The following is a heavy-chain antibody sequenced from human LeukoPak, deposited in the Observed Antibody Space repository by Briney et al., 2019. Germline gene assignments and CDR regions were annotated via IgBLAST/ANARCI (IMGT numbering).Heavy chain of an antibody. Sequence: HGESLKISCKGSGYSFTSYWIGWVRQMPGKGLEWMGIIYPGDSDTRYSPSFQGQVTISADKSISTAYLQWSSLKASDTAMYYCARLWGGIVAEREYNWFDPWGQGTLVTVSS. V-gene: IGHV5-51*01. CDR3: ARLWGGIVAEREYNWFDP. CDR2: IYPGDSDT. J-gene: IGHJ5*02. D-gene: IGHD2-21*01. CDR1: GYSFTSYW.